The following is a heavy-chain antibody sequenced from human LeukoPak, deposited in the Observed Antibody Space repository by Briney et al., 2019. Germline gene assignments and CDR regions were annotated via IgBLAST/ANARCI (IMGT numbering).Heavy chain of an antibody. J-gene: IGHJ4*02. CDR1: GYSFTSYW. Sequence: GESLKISCKGSGYSFTSYWIGWVRQMPGKGLEWMGIIYPGDSDTRYSPSFQGQVTISADKSISTAYLQWSSLKASDTAMYYCARGPDYDSWSGHYYFDYWGQGTLVTVSP. CDR3: ARGPDYDSWSGHYYFDY. D-gene: IGHD3-3*01. V-gene: IGHV5-51*01. CDR2: IYPGDSDT.